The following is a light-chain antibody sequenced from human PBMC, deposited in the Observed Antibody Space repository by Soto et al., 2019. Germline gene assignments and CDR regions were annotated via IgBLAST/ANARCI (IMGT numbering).Light chain of an antibody. CDR1: NSDVGAYNY. V-gene: IGLV2-14*01. J-gene: IGLJ2*01. CDR2: EVS. Sequence: QSALTQPASVSGSPGQSITISCTGTNSDVGAYNYVSWYQQHPGKAPKLMIYEVSNRPSGVSNRFSGSKSGNTASLTISGLQAEDEADYYCSSYTRSSTLVFGEGTKLTVL. CDR3: SSYTRSSTLV.